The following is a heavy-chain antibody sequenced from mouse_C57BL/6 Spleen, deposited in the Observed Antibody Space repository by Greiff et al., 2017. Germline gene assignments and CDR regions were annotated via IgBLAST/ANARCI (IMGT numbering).Heavy chain of an antibody. V-gene: IGHV1-50*01. CDR2: IDPSDSYT. CDR1: GYTFTSYW. J-gene: IGHJ2*01. Sequence: VQLQQPGAELVKPGASVKLSCKASGYTFTSYWMQWVKQRPGQGLEWIGEIDPSDSYTNYNQKFKGKATLTVDTSASTAYMQLSSLTSDDSAVYYCARGGNYGNPYYFDYWGKGTTLTVSS. D-gene: IGHD2-1*01. CDR3: ARGGNYGNPYYFDY.